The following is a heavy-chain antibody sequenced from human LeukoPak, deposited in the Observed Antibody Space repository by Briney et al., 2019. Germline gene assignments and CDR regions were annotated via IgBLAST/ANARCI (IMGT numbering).Heavy chain of an antibody. CDR2: ISSSSSTI. V-gene: IGHV3-48*04. J-gene: IGHJ4*02. CDR3: ARVATNGIFDY. CDR1: GFTFSSYS. D-gene: IGHD2-15*01. Sequence: GGSLRLSCAASGFTFSSYSMNWVRQAPGKGLEWVSYISSSSSTIYYADSVKGRFTISRDNAKNSLYLQMNSLRAEDTAVYYCARVATNGIFDYWGQGTLVTVSS.